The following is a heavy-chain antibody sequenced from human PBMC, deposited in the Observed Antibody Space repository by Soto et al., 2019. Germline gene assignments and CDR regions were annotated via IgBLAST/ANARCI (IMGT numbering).Heavy chain of an antibody. CDR3: AKDEWSDTPGDFDY. D-gene: IGHD3-3*01. J-gene: IGHJ4*02. CDR1: VFTFCRYA. CDR2: ISGNSGST. Sequence: LFCAHSVFTFCRYAVTWVRQAPGKGLEWVSSISGNSGSTYYAHSVKGRFTVSRDNSQNTLLLQMNSLRAEDTAVYYCAKDEWSDTPGDFDYWGQGTLVTSPQ. V-gene: IGHV3-23*01.